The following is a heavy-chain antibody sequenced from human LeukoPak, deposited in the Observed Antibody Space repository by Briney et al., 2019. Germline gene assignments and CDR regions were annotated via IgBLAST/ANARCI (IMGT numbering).Heavy chain of an antibody. V-gene: IGHV3-20*04. CDR1: GFTFDDYG. D-gene: IGHD3-22*01. CDR3: ARKPHYYDSSGVWYFDL. Sequence: GGSLRLSCAASGFTFDDYGMSWVRQAPGKGLEWGSGINWNGGSTVYADSVKGRFTISRHNANNSLYLQMNSLRAEDTALYYCARKPHYYDSSGVWYFDLWGRGTLVTVSS. CDR2: INWNGGST. J-gene: IGHJ2*01.